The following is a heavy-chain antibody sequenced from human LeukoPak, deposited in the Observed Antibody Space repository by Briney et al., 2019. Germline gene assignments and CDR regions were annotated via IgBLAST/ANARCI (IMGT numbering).Heavy chain of an antibody. Sequence: PGGSLRLSCAASGFTFSSYEMNWIRQAPGKGLEWVSYISSSSSYTNYADSVKGRFTISRDNAKNSLYLQMNSLRAEDTAVYYCARDLHYDFWSGYSDSGQGTLVTVSS. CDR2: ISSSSSYT. CDR3: ARDLHYDFWSGYSD. J-gene: IGHJ4*02. V-gene: IGHV3-11*06. CDR1: GFTFSSYE. D-gene: IGHD3-3*01.